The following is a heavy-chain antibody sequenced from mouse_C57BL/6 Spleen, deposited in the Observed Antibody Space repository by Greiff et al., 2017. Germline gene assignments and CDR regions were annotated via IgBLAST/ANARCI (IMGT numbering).Heavy chain of an antibody. V-gene: IGHV1-42*01. CDR1: GYSFTGYY. CDR2: INPSTGGT. CDR3: ARWGDYDELFDD. D-gene: IGHD2-4*01. J-gene: IGHJ2*01. Sequence: VQLQQSGPELVKPGASVKISCKASGYSFTGYYMNWVKQSPEKSLEWIGEINPSTGGTTYNQKFKAKATLTVDKSSSTAYMQLKSLTSEDSAVXYCARWGDYDELFDDWGQGTTLTVSS.